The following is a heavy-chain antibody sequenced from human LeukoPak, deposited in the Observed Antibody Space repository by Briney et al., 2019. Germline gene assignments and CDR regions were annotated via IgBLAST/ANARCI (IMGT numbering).Heavy chain of an antibody. V-gene: IGHV1-2*06. CDR1: GYTFTGYY. CDR2: INPSTGGT. J-gene: IGHJ4*02. D-gene: IGHD3-16*01. Sequence: ASVKVSCKVSGYTFTGYYMHWVRQAPGQGIEWMGRINPSTGGTKYAQKFQGRVTLTRDTSVTTAYMDLSRLRSDDTAVYYCAREAFGGVFPYWGQGTLVTVSS. CDR3: AREAFGGVFPY.